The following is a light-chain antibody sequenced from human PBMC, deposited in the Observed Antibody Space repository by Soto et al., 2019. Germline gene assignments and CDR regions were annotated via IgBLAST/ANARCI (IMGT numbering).Light chain of an antibody. CDR2: EVS. Sequence: QSALTQPASVPGSPGQSMTISCTGTSSDVGGYNYVPWYQQHPGKAPKLMIYEVSNRPSGVSNRFSGSKSGNTASLTISGLQAEDEADYYCSSYTSSSFYVFGTGTKVTVL. CDR1: SSDVGGYNY. J-gene: IGLJ1*01. CDR3: SSYTSSSFYV. V-gene: IGLV2-14*01.